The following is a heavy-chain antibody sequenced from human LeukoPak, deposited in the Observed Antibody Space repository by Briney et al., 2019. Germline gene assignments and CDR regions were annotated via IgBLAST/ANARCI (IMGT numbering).Heavy chain of an antibody. D-gene: IGHD5-18*01. CDR2: ISAYNGNT. Sequence: ASVKVSCKASGYAFTTYGISWVRQAPGQGLEWMGWISAYNGNTKYAQKFQGRVTMTEDTSTDTAYMELSSLRSEDTAVYYCAREYSYGCPWFDPWGQGTLVTVSS. CDR1: GYAFTTYG. V-gene: IGHV1-18*01. CDR3: AREYSYGCPWFDP. J-gene: IGHJ5*02.